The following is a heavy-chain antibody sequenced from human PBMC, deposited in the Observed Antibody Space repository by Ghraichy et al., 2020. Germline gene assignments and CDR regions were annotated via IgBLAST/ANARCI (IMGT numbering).Heavy chain of an antibody. V-gene: IGHV3-7*04. CDR2: IKEDGSEK. CDR3: ARRGSLDY. J-gene: IGHJ4*02. D-gene: IGHD6-13*01. Sequence: GGSLRLSCAASGFAFSTYWMNWVRQAPGKGLEWVASIKEDGSEKYHVASVKGRFTISRDNAKSSLYLQMNSLRAEDAAVYYCARRGSLDYWGQGTLVTVSS. CDR1: GFAFSTYW.